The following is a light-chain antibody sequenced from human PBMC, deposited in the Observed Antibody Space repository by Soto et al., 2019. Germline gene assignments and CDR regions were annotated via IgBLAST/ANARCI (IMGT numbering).Light chain of an antibody. J-gene: IGKJ4*01. CDR3: QQHADYPIT. CDR1: HNIDTW. Sequence: DIQMTQSPSTLSASIGDTVTITCWASHNIDTWLAWFQQKAGKAPNLLIYKASTLETGVPSRFSGSASGTEFTLTISSLQPDDFATYYCQQHADYPITFGGGTKVEI. CDR2: KAS. V-gene: IGKV1-5*03.